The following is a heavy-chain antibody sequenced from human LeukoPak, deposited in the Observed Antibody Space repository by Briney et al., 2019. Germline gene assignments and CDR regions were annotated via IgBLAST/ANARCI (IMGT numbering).Heavy chain of an antibody. D-gene: IGHD6-19*01. V-gene: IGHV4-34*01. Sequence: SETLSLTCAVYGGSFSGYYWSWIRQPPGKGLEWIGEINHSGSTNYNPSLKSRVTISVDTSKNQFSLKLSPVTAADTAVYYCARGAVDSGWYLGANYYYYYMDVWGKGTTVTVSS. CDR3: ARGAVDSGWYLGANYYYYYMDV. CDR1: GGSFSGYY. J-gene: IGHJ6*03. CDR2: INHSGST.